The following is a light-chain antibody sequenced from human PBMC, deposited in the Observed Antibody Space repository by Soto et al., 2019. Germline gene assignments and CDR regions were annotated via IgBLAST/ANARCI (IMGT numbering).Light chain of an antibody. V-gene: IGKV1-33*01. CDR3: QHFDHLPLT. Sequence: DIQMTQSPSSLSASVGDRVTITCQASQDIRNYLNWYQQTPGKAPKLLIFDASSLQTGVPLRFSGSGSGTEFTLTISSLQPEDVATYYCQHFDHLPLTFGGGTKVEIK. CDR1: QDIRNY. J-gene: IGKJ4*01. CDR2: DAS.